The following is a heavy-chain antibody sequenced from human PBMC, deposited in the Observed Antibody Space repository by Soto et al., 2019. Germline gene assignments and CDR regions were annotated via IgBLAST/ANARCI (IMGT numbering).Heavy chain of an antibody. CDR2: MNPNSGNT. CDR3: ARSSDFWSGYYPKRNYYYYGMDV. V-gene: IGHV1-8*01. D-gene: IGHD3-3*01. J-gene: IGHJ6*02. CDR1: GYTFTSYD. Sequence: EASVKVSCKASGYTFTSYDINWVRQATGQGLEWMGWMNPNSGNTGYAQKFQGRVTMTRNTSISTAYVEPSSLRSEDTAVYYCARSSDFWSGYYPKRNYYYYGMDVWGQGTTVTVSS.